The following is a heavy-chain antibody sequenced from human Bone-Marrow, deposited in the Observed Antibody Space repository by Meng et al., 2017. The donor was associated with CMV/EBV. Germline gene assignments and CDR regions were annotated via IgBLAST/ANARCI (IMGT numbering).Heavy chain of an antibody. Sequence: GESLKISCVASGFTFSSYVMSWVRQAPGQGLEWVSAITAGSDATYYADSVKGRFTISRDNAKNSLYLQMNSLRAEDTAVYYCARDTDVYGDYEGYYYGMDVWGQGTTVTVSS. D-gene: IGHD4-17*01. J-gene: IGHJ6*01. V-gene: IGHV3-21*04. CDR1: GFTFSSYV. CDR3: ARDTDVYGDYEGYYYGMDV. CDR2: ITAGSDAT.